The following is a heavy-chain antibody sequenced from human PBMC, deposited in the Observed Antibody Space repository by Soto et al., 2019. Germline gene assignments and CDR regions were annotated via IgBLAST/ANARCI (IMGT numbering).Heavy chain of an antibody. CDR3: ARDRKLEPTGTYYYYGMDV. Sequence: TSETLSLTCIVSGGSIRDYFWTWIRQSPGRGLEWIGYISSSGTVKYNSSLKSRVTISLDRSRNQFSLKLRSVTAADTAVYFCARDRKLEPTGTYYYYGMDVWGPGTRVTVSS. CDR2: ISSSGTV. D-gene: IGHD1-1*01. J-gene: IGHJ6*02. V-gene: IGHV4-59*01. CDR1: GGSIRDYF.